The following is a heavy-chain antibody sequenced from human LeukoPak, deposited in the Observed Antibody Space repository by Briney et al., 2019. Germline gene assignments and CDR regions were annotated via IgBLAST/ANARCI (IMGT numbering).Heavy chain of an antibody. CDR3: ARDRGSGNYYGGYFDY. CDR1: GFTFNGYA. CDR2: IWYDGSKI. Sequence: PPGGSLRLSCVASGFTFNGYAMHWVRQAPGKGLEWVAVIWYDGSKIYYADSVKGRFTISRDNSKNTLYLQMNNLRAEDTAVYYCARDRGSGNYYGGYFDYWGQGTLVTVSS. J-gene: IGHJ4*02. V-gene: IGHV3-33*01. D-gene: IGHD3-22*01.